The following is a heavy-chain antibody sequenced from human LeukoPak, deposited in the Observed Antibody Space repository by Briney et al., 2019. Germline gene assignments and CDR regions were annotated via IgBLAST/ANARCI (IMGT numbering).Heavy chain of an antibody. CDR2: IYSGSTT. CDR1: GFSVRNNY. J-gene: IGHJ4*02. CDR3: ATSSDGYIPDF. V-gene: IGHV3-53*01. D-gene: IGHD5-24*01. Sequence: GGSLRLSCAASGFSVRNNYMAWVRQAPGKGLEWVSVIYSGSTTMYADSVKGRFTISRDNSKNTLYLQLNSLRTEDTAVYFCATSSDGYIPDFWGRGTLVTVSS.